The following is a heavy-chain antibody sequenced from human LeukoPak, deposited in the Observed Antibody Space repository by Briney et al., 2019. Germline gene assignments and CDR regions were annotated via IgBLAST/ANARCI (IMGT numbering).Heavy chain of an antibody. CDR1: GGSISSYY. CDR3: AREVCGGSCYFDY. V-gene: IGHV4-39*07. J-gene: IGHJ4*02. CDR2: IYYSGST. D-gene: IGHD2-15*01. Sequence: SETLSLTCTVSGGSISSYYWNWIRQPPGKGLEWIGSIYYSGSTYYNPSLKSRVTISVDTSKNQFSLKLSSVTAADTAVYYCAREVCGGSCYFDYWGQGTLVTVSS.